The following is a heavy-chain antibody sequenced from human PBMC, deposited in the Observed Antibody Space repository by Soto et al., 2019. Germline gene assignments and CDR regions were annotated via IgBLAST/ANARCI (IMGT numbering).Heavy chain of an antibody. CDR2: ISHSGSA. CDR3: ARRGKSSGYAPDY. CDR1: GGSFSDYY. J-gene: IGHJ4*02. V-gene: IGHV4-34*01. D-gene: IGHD5-12*01. Sequence: PSETLSLTCAVYGGSFSDYYWNWLRQPPGKGLECIGEISHSGSADYNPSLKGRVTISVDTSRNQFSLKLTSVTAADTAVYYCARRGKSSGYAPDYWGQGTLVTVSS.